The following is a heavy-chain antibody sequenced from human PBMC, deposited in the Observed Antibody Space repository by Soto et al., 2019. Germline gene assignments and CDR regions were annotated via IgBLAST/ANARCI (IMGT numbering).Heavy chain of an antibody. CDR3: TRGRIAARTVDYYGMDV. CDR2: IRSKAYGGTT. J-gene: IGHJ6*02. Sequence: GSLRLSCTASGFTFGDYAMSWFRQAPGKGLEWVGFIRSKAYGGTTEYAASVKGRFTISRDDSKSIAYLQMNSLKTEDTAVYYCTRGRIAARTVDYYGMDVWGQGTTVTVSS. V-gene: IGHV3-49*03. CDR1: GFTFGDYA. D-gene: IGHD6-6*01.